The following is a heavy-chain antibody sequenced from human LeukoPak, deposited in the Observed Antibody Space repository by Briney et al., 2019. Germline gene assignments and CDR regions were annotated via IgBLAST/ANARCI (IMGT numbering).Heavy chain of an antibody. J-gene: IGHJ4*02. Sequence: PSETLSLTCTVSGGSISSYYWSWVRQAPGKGLEWVSVIYSGGSTYYADSVKGRFTISRDNSKNTLYLQMNSLRAEDTAVYYCSSGSYWDYFDYWGQGTLVTVSS. CDR3: SSGSYWDYFDY. V-gene: IGHV3-53*01. CDR2: IYSGGST. CDR1: GGSISSYY. D-gene: IGHD1-26*01.